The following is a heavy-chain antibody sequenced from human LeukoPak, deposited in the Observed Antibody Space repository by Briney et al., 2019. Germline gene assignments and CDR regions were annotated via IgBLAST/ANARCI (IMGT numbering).Heavy chain of an antibody. V-gene: IGHV4-59*01. CDR1: GGSISSYY. CDR2: IYYSGST. J-gene: IGHJ3*02. D-gene: IGHD3-22*01. CDR3: ARGEITYYYDSSTDAFDI. Sequence: SETLSLTCTVSGGSISSYYWSWIRQPPGKGLEWIGYIYYSGSTNYNPSLKSRVTISVDTSKNQFSLKLSSVTAADTAVYYCARGEITYYYDSSTDAFDIWGQGTMVTVSS.